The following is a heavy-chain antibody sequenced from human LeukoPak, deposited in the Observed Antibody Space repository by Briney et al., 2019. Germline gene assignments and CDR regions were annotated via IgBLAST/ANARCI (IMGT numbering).Heavy chain of an antibody. V-gene: IGHV4-59*08. J-gene: IGHJ6*02. Sequence: PSETLSLSCTVSRASVNTYSWSWVRQTPGKGLEWIGYVSYTGAANYNPSLKSRVTMSVDTSRNQFFLRLSSVTAADTAVYYCARHPVGPGALDVWGQGSTVTVSS. CDR1: RASVNTYS. CDR3: ARHPVGPGALDV. CDR2: VSYTGAA.